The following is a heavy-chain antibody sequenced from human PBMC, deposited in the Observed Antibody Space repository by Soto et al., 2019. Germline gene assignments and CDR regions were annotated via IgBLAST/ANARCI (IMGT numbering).Heavy chain of an antibody. D-gene: IGHD2-2*02. J-gene: IGHJ6*02. CDR1: GFTFSTYS. CDR2: ISSRSDI. V-gene: IGHV3-21*01. Sequence: PGGSLRLSCVDSGFTFSTYSINWVRQAPGKGLEWVSSISSRSDIYYEDSVKGRFTISRDNAKNSVSLQMNSLRAEDTAVYYCAREYTAWPLAYGLDVWGQGTTVTVSS. CDR3: AREYTAWPLAYGLDV.